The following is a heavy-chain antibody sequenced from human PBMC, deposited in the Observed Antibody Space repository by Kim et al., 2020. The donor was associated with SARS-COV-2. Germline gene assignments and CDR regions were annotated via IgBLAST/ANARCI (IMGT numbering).Heavy chain of an antibody. CDR3: AKAFRFRGVISYGMDV. D-gene: IGHD3-10*01. CDR2: ISYDGSNK. Sequence: GGSLRLSCAASGFTFSSYGMHWVRQAPGKGLEWVAVISYDGSNKYYADSVKGRFTISRDNSKNTLYLQMNSLRAEDTAVYYCAKAFRFRGVISYGMDVWGQGTTVTVSS. V-gene: IGHV3-30*18. CDR1: GFTFSSYG. J-gene: IGHJ6*02.